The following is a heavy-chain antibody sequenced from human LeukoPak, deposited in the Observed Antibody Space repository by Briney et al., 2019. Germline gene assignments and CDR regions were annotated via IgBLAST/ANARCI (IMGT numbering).Heavy chain of an antibody. CDR1: GFTFTNYW. CDR2: IKPDQSEK. CDR3: ARSVEEGYCSETSCYAGY. D-gene: IGHD2-2*01. Sequence: GGSLRLSCVASGFTFTNYWMTWVRQAPGKGLEWVANIKPDQSEKWYVASVKGRFTVSRDNAKNSMYLQMNSLRAEDTAIYYCARSVEEGYCSETSCYAGYWGRGTLVTVSS. J-gene: IGHJ4*02. V-gene: IGHV3-7*03.